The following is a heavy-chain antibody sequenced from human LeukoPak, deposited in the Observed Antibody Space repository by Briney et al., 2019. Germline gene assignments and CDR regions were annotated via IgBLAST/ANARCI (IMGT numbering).Heavy chain of an antibody. Sequence: KASETLSLTCTVSGGSISYYYWNWIRQPAGKGLEWIGRIYTSGRTYYNPSLKSRVSMSVDTSKNQFSLKLSSVTAADTAVYYCARLVGSSWYREVLRGRDYWGQGTLVTVSS. CDR1: GGSISYYY. CDR3: ARLVGSSWYREVLRGRDY. CDR2: IYTSGRT. V-gene: IGHV4-4*07. J-gene: IGHJ4*02. D-gene: IGHD6-13*01.